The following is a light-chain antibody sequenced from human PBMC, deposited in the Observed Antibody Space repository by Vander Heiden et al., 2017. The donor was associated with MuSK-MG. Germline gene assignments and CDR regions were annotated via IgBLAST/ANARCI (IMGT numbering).Light chain of an antibody. CDR3: QQDDDIPCT. CDR1: QGILYSSDNNNY. V-gene: IGKV4-1*01. J-gene: IGKJ1*01. Sequence: DIVMTQSPDSLAVSLGERATIYCKSSQGILYSSDNNNYLAWYQQKPGQPPKLLIYWASTRESGVPDRFSGSGSGTDFTLTISSLQAEDVAVYYCQQDDDIPCTFGQGTRVEIK. CDR2: WAS.